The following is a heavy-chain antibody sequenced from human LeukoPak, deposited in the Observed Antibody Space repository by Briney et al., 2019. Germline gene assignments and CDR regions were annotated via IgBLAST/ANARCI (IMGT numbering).Heavy chain of an antibody. Sequence: GGSLRLPCAASGFTFSSYGMSWVRQAPGKGLEWVSAISGSGGSSYYADSVKGRFTISRDNSKNTLYLQMNSLRAEDTAVYYCAKDLWFGESDYFDYWGQGTRVTVSS. J-gene: IGHJ4*02. CDR2: ISGSGGSS. CDR3: AKDLWFGESDYFDY. V-gene: IGHV3-23*01. CDR1: GFTFSSYG. D-gene: IGHD3-10*01.